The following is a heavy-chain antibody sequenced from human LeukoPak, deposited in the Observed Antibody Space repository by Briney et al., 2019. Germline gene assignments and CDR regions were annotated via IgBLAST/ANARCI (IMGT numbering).Heavy chain of an antibody. CDR1: GFTFSRYS. D-gene: IGHD3-3*01. Sequence: GGSLRLSCAVSGFTFSRYSMNWVRQAPGKGLEWVSSISNIGTSIYYADSVKGRFTISRDNAKNSLYLQMDSLRSDDTAVYYCARVPWDFWSGYYIFDYWGQGTLVTVSS. CDR2: ISNIGTSI. CDR3: ARVPWDFWSGYYIFDY. V-gene: IGHV3-21*04. J-gene: IGHJ4*02.